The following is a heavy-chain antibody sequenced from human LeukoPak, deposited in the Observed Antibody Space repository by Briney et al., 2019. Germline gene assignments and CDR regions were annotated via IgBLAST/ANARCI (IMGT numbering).Heavy chain of an antibody. CDR3: ARQIGGGWSFDY. D-gene: IGHD6-19*01. CDR1: GFTFSSYW. CDR2: IYSGGST. J-gene: IGHJ4*02. V-gene: IGHV3-66*04. Sequence: GGSLRLSCAASGFTFSSYWMTWVRQAPGKGLEWVSFIYSGGSTYYADSVKGRFTISRDNSKNTLYLQMNSLRAEDTAVYYCARQIGGGWSFDYWGQGTLVTVSS.